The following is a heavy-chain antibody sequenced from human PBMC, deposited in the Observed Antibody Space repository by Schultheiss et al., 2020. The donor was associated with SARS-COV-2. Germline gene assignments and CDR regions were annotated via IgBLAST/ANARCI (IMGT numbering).Heavy chain of an antibody. CDR2: IYYSGST. J-gene: IGHJ6*03. Sequence: SETLSLTCAVYGGSFSSYYWSWIRQPPGKGLEWIGYIYYSGSTNYNPSLKSRVTISVDTPKNQFSLKLSSVTAADTAVYYCAREHDFWSGYSYYYMDVWGKGTTVTVSS. V-gene: IGHV4-59*12. D-gene: IGHD3-3*01. CDR1: GGSFSSYY. CDR3: AREHDFWSGYSYYYMDV.